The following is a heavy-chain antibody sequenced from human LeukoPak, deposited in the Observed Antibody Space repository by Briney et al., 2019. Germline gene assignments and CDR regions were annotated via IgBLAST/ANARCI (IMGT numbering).Heavy chain of an antibody. J-gene: IGHJ5*02. V-gene: IGHV4-34*01. CDR2: INHSGST. CDR1: GGSFSGYY. CDR3: ARAGATVVTASNWFDP. Sequence: PSETLSLTCAVYGGSFSGYYWSWLRQPPGKGLEWIGEINHSGSTNYNPSLKSRVTISVDMSKNQFPLKLSSVTAADTAVYYCARAGATVVTASNWFDPWGQGTLVTVSS. D-gene: IGHD2-21*02.